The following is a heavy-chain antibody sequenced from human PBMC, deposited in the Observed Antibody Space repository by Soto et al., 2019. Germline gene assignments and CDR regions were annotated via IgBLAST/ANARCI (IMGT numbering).Heavy chain of an antibody. CDR1: GYTFTAYY. Sequence: ASVKVSCKXSGYTFTAYYVHWVRQAPGQGLEWMGWINPNGGDKNYAQKFQDRVTMTSDTSISTAYMELSSLRSDDTAIYFCTRHLAPPSRRAFDIWGQGTWVTVSS. V-gene: IGHV1-2*02. CDR2: INPNGGDK. CDR3: TRHLAPPSRRAFDI. J-gene: IGHJ3*02. D-gene: IGHD6-13*01.